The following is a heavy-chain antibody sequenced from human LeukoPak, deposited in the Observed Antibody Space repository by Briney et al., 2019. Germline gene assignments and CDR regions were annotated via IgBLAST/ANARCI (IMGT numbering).Heavy chain of an antibody. D-gene: IGHD6-6*01. J-gene: IGHJ4*02. CDR2: ISGYTGNT. CDR3: VRDLNSAARSFFDY. Sequence: ASVKVSCKASGYTFISFGFGWVRQAPGQGPEWMGWISGYTGNTNYAQRFHGRVTMTTDTSTSTAYMELRTLRSDDTAVYYCVRDLNSAARSFFDYWSPGTLVTVSS. V-gene: IGHV1-18*01. CDR1: GYTFISFG.